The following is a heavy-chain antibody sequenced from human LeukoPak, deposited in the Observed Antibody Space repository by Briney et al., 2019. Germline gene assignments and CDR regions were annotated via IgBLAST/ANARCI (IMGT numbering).Heavy chain of an antibody. J-gene: IGHJ4*02. Sequence: SETLSLTFAVYGGSFSGYYRSWIRQPPGKGLEWIGEINHSGSTNYNPSLKSRVTISVDTSKNQFSLKLSSVTAADTAVYYCARRPRNSGSDDGPSGLDYWGQGTLVTVSS. D-gene: IGHD1-26*01. V-gene: IGHV4-34*01. CDR3: ARRPRNSGSDDGPSGLDY. CDR2: INHSGST. CDR1: GGSFSGYY.